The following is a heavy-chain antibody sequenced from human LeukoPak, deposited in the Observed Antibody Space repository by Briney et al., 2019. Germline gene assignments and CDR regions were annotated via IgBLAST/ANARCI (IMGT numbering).Heavy chain of an antibody. D-gene: IGHD1-26*01. Sequence: GASVKVSCEASGYTFTSYGTSWVRQAPGRGLEWMGWISAYNGNTNYAQKLQGRVTMTTDTSTRTAYMELRSLRSDDTAVYYCARLPLRREGYYYYGMDVWGKGTTVTVSS. CDR3: ARLPLRREGYYYYGMDV. CDR2: ISAYNGNT. V-gene: IGHV1-18*04. CDR1: GYTFTSYG. J-gene: IGHJ6*04.